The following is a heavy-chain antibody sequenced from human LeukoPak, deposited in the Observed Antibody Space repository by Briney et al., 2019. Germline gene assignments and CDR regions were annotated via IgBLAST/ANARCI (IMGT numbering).Heavy chain of an antibody. CDR3: AREDRVGATTGSDH. CDR1: GGSISSSSYY. V-gene: IGHV4-39*01. CDR2: IYYNGAT. J-gene: IGHJ4*02. Sequence: SQTPSLTCTVSGGSISSSSYYWGWIRQPPGKGLQWIGTIYYNGATQYNPSLKSRVTISVDTSKNQFSLKLTSVTAADTSVYYCAREDRVGATTGSDHWGQGTLVTVSS. D-gene: IGHD1-26*01.